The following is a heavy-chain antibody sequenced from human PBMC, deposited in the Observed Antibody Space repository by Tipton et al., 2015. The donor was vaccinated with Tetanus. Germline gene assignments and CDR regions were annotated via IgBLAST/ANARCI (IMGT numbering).Heavy chain of an antibody. J-gene: IGHJ4*02. CDR1: GYTFTSYG. D-gene: IGHD6-13*01. Sequence: QSGAEVKKPGASVKVSCKASGYTFTSYGISWVRQAPGQGLEWMGWISACNGNTNYAQKLQGRVTMTTDTSTSTAYMELRSLRSDDAAVYYCARVGANYIAAAVQTTHWGQGTLVTVSS. V-gene: IGHV1-18*01. CDR2: ISACNGNT. CDR3: ARVGANYIAAAVQTTH.